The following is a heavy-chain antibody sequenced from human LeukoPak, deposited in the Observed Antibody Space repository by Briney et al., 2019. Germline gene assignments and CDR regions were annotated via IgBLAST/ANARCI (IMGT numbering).Heavy chain of an antibody. CDR2: INPSGGST. Sequence: ASVKVSCKASGYTSTSYYMHWVRQGPGQGLEWMGIINPSGGSTSYAQKFQGRVTMTRDTSTSTVYMELSSLRSEDTAACLCVIPYDTSGYYSDYWGQGTPLTVSS. J-gene: IGHJ4*02. V-gene: IGHV1-46*01. CDR3: VIPYDTSGYYSDY. CDR1: GYTSTSYY. D-gene: IGHD3-22*01.